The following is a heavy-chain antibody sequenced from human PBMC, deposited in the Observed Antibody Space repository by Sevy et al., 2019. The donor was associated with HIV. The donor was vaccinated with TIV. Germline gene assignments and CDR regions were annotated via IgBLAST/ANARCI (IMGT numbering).Heavy chain of an antibody. D-gene: IGHD3-16*01. Sequence: SETLSLTCTVSGGSISSGDYYWSWIRQPPGKGLEWIGYIYYSGSTYYNPSLKSRVTISVDTSKNQFSLKLSSVTAAHTAVYYCARGEWRAFDIWGQGTMVTVSS. CDR3: ARGEWRAFDI. V-gene: IGHV4-30-4*01. CDR1: GGSISSGDYY. J-gene: IGHJ3*02. CDR2: IYYSGST.